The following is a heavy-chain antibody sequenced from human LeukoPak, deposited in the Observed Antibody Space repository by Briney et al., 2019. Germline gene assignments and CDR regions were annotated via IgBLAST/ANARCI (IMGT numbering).Heavy chain of an antibody. CDR3: AKDPGYSYGPPDY. D-gene: IGHD5-18*01. Sequence: GGSLRLSCATSGFTFSDYGIHWVRQAPGKGLEWVAFIRDNGNSKQYAESVKGRFTISRDSSKNTVSLQMNSLRPADTAVYYCAKDPGYSYGPPDYWGQGTLVTVSS. J-gene: IGHJ4*02. V-gene: IGHV3-30*02. CDR2: IRDNGNSK. CDR1: GFTFSDYG.